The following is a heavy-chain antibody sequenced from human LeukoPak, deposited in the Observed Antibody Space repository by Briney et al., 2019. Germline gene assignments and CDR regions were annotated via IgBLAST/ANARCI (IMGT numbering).Heavy chain of an antibody. Sequence: GGSLRLSCAASWFTVSSNYMSWVRQAPGKGLEWVSVIYSGGSTYYADSVKGRFTISRDNSKNTLYLQMNRLRAEDTAVYYCASAPTTDYYYGMDVWGKGTTVTVSS. CDR1: WFTVSSNY. V-gene: IGHV3-53*01. J-gene: IGHJ6*04. D-gene: IGHD1-26*01. CDR3: ASAPTTDYYYGMDV. CDR2: IYSGGST.